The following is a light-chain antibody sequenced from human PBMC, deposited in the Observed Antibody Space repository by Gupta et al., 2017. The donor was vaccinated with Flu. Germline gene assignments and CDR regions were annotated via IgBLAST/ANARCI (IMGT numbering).Light chain of an antibody. CDR1: RSNIGSNS. V-gene: IGLV1-44*01. J-gene: IGLJ1*01. CDR3: AAWDDSLNGHYV. Sequence: QSVPAQPPSASGTPGQRVTISCSGSRSNIGSNSVNWYQQVPGTSPKLLMYSSNQRPSGVPDRFAGSKSGTSASLAISGLQYEDEADYYCAAWDDSLNGHYVFGTGTKVTVL. CDR2: SSN.